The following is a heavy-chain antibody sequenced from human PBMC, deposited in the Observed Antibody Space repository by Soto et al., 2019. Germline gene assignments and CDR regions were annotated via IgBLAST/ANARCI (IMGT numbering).Heavy chain of an antibody. CDR3: ARGRGTMVRGVDYYYGMDV. V-gene: IGHV4-34*01. Sequence: PSETLSLTCAVYGGSFSGYYWSWIRQPPGKGLEWIGEINHSGSTNYNPSLKSRVTISVDTSKNQFSLKLSSVTAADTAVYYCARGRGTMVRGVDYYYGMDVWGQGTTVT. CDR2: INHSGST. J-gene: IGHJ6*02. CDR1: GGSFSGYY. D-gene: IGHD3-10*01.